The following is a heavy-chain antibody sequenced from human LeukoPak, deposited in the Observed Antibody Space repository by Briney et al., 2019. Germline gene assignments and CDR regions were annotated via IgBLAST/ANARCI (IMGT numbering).Heavy chain of an antibody. CDR2: INPNRGGT. CDR1: GFTFTAYY. V-gene: IGHV1-2*02. J-gene: IGHJ4*02. CDR3: SRGPHWDPHFDF. D-gene: IGHD7-27*01. Sequence: ASVKVSCKASGFTFTAYYMHWVRQAPGQRFEWMGWINPNRGGTNYAQNFQGRVIMTWDTSISTASMELSRLRSDDTAVYYCSRGPHWDPHFDFWGQGTLVTVSS.